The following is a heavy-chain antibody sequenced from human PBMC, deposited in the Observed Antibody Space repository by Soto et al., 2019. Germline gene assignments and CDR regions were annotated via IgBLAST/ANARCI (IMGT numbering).Heavy chain of an antibody. Sequence: EVQLLESGGGSVQPGGSLRLSCAASGFTFRNFAMNWVRQAPGKGLEWVSSITSGGSTFYVDSVKGRFTIARDNSKDTLYLQMSSLRAEDTAVYYCAKNHLYGTSWYGVSDYWGQGSLVTVSS. J-gene: IGHJ4*02. D-gene: IGHD6-13*01. CDR1: GFTFRNFA. CDR3: AKNHLYGTSWYGVSDY. CDR2: ITSGGST. V-gene: IGHV3-23*01.